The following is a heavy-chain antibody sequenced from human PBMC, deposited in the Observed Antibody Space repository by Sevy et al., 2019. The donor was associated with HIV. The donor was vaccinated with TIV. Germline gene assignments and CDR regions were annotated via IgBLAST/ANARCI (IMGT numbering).Heavy chain of an antibody. Sequence: GESLRLSCAASGFTFSSYSMNWVRQAPGKGLEWVSSISSSSSYIYYADSVKGRFTISRDNAKNSLYLQMNSLRAEDTAVYYCARDRAYCGGDCYSSPNYFDYWGQGTLVTVSS. V-gene: IGHV3-21*01. D-gene: IGHD2-21*02. J-gene: IGHJ4*02. CDR3: ARDRAYCGGDCYSSPNYFDY. CDR2: ISSSSSYI. CDR1: GFTFSSYS.